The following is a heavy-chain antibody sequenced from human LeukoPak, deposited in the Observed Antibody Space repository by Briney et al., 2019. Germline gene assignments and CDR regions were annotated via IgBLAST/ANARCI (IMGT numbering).Heavy chain of an antibody. J-gene: IGHJ5*02. V-gene: IGHV3-23*01. CDR1: GLTFSSYA. D-gene: IGHD3-3*01. Sequence: GGSLRLSCAASGLTFSSYAMMWVRQAPGKGLDWVSTISVSGGSPNYADSVKGRFTISRDNSKNTLFLQMNSLRAEDTALYYCAKGLREYDFWSGYATWGQGTLVTVSS. CDR2: ISVSGGSP. CDR3: AKGLREYDFWSGYAT.